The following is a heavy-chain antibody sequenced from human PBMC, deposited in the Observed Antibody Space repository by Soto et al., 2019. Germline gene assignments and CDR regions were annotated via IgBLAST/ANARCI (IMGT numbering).Heavy chain of an antibody. J-gene: IGHJ4*02. CDR2: ISYDGSNQ. Sequence: GGSLRLSCAASGFTFNIYGMHWVRQAPDEGLEWVALISYDGSNQYYADSVKGRFTISRDNSKNTLFLQMNSLRADDTAVYYCAKDQASGQGSFDSWGQGTLVTVS. V-gene: IGHV3-30*18. CDR3: AKDQASGQGSFDS. CDR1: GFTFNIYG.